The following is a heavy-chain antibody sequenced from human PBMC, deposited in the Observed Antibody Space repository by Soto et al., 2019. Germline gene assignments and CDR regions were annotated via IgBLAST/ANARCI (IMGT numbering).Heavy chain of an antibody. V-gene: IGHV4-59*08. J-gene: IGHJ4*02. D-gene: IGHD6-19*01. CDR2: IYYSGST. CDR3: AARIAVAGKRSHYFDY. CDR1: GGSISSYY. Sequence: SETLSLTCPVSGGSISSYYWSWIRQPPGKGLEWIGYIYYSGSTNYNPSLKSRVTISVDTSKNQFSLKLSSVTAADTAVYYCAARIAVAGKRSHYFDYWGQGTLVTVSS.